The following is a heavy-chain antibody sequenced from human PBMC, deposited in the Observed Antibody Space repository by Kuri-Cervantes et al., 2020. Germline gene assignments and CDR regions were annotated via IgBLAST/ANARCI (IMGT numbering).Heavy chain of an antibody. CDR2: ISWNSGNI. J-gene: IGHJ3*02. V-gene: IGHV3-48*01. CDR3: ARSGSSWRRGDAFDI. CDR1: GFTFSSYS. D-gene: IGHD6-13*01. Sequence: LSLTCAASGFTFSSYSMNWVRQVPGKGLEWVSGISWNSGNIDYADSVKGRFTISRDNAKNSLYLQMNSLRVEDTAVYYCARSGSSWRRGDAFDIWGQGTMVTVSS.